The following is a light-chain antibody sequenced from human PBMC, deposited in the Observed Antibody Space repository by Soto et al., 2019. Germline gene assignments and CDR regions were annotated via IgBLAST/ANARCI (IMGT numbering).Light chain of an antibody. CDR2: AAS. Sequence: DIQMTQSPSFLSASVGDRVTIACRASQAIRNYLNWYQQKPGKAPNLLIYAASSLQSGVPSRFSGSGSGTDFTHTISSLQPEDFATYYCQQSYSTPPFTFGPGTKVDIK. V-gene: IGKV1-39*01. CDR1: QAIRNY. CDR3: QQSYSTPPFT. J-gene: IGKJ3*01.